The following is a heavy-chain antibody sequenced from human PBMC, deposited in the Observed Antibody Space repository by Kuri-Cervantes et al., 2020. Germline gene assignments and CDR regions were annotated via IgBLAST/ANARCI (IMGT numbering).Heavy chain of an antibody. V-gene: IGHV3-21*01. CDR1: GFTFSSYS. D-gene: IGHD2-2*01. CDR3: AKGEGYCSSTSCYEFGYYYYGMDV. CDR2: ISSSSSYI. J-gene: IGHJ6*02. Sequence: GESLKISCAASGFTFSSYSMNCVRQAPGKGLEWVSSISSSSSYIYYADSVKGRFTISRDNSKNTLYLQMNSLRAEDTAVYYCAKGEGYCSSTSCYEFGYYYYGMDVWGQGTTVTVSS.